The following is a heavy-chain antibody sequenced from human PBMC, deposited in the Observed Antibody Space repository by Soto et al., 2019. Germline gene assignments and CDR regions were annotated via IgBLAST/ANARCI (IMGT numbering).Heavy chain of an antibody. CDR1: GFTFSSYA. D-gene: IGHD3-22*01. CDR2: ISYDGSNK. V-gene: IGHV3-30-3*01. J-gene: IGHJ4*02. CDR3: ARGGDDSSGYYYYFDY. Sequence: PGGSLRLSCAASGFTFSSYAMHWVRQAPGKGLEWVAVISYDGSNKYYADSVKGRFTISRDNSKNTLYLQMNSLRAEDTAVYYCARGGDDSSGYYYYFDYWGQGTLVTVSS.